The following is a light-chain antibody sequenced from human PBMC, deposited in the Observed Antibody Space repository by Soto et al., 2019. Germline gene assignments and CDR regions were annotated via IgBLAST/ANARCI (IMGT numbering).Light chain of an antibody. V-gene: IGKV3-11*01. J-gene: IGKJ5*01. CDR3: QQRSNWPIT. Sequence: LMPQSPPSQPVTPGEPASISCRASQSVSSYLAWYQQKPGQAPRLLIYDTSNRATGIPARFSGSGSGTDFTLTIDNLDPEDFAVYYCQQRSNWPITFGQGTRLAI. CDR2: DTS. CDR1: QSVSSY.